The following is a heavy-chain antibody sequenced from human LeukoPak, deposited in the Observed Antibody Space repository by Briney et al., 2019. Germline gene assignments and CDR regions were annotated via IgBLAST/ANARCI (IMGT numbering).Heavy chain of an antibody. D-gene: IGHD3-22*01. J-gene: IGHJ5*02. V-gene: IGHV1-2*02. CDR2: IDPNSGGT. Sequence: ASVKVSCKASGYTFTGYYMHWVRQAPGQGLEWMGWIDPNSGGTNYAQKFQGRVTMTRDTSISTAYMELSRLRSDDSAVYYCAREKGVYYDSSLYGKYNWFDPWGQGTLVTVSS. CDR3: AREKGVYYDSSLYGKYNWFDP. CDR1: GYTFTGYY.